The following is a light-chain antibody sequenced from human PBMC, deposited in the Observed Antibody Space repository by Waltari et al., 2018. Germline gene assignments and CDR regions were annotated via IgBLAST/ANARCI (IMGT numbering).Light chain of an antibody. Sequence: TGRASQNIMNNVAWYQQKPGEAPKLLIFRSSSLVDGVPSRFIGSGSGTEFSLTISSLQPDDFATYYCQQFNTYFETFGQGTKVEVK. J-gene: IGKJ1*01. CDR2: RSS. V-gene: IGKV1-5*03. CDR3: QQFNTYFET. CDR1: QNIMNN.